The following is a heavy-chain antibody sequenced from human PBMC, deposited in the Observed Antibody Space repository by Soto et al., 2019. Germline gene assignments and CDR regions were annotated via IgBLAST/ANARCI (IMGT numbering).Heavy chain of an antibody. Sequence: ASVKVSCKASGYTFTSYAMHWVRQAPGQRLEWMGWINAGNGNTKYSQKFQGRVTMTRDTSTSTVYMELSSLRSEDTAVYYCARDVRITIFGVVIIPNHRDYGMDVWGQGTTVTVSS. D-gene: IGHD3-3*01. J-gene: IGHJ6*02. CDR2: INAGNGNT. CDR3: ARDVRITIFGVVIIPNHRDYGMDV. V-gene: IGHV1-3*01. CDR1: GYTFTSYA.